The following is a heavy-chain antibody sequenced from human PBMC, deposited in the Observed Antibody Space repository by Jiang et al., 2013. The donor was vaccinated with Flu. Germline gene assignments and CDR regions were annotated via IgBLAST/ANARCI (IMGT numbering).Heavy chain of an antibody. CDR3: ATENYLSRALDN. CDR1: GASVSSASYY. Sequence: GSGLVKPSQTLSLTCTVSGASVSSASYYWSWIRQHPGKGLEWLGYIYYSSGGTYYNPSLGGRATVAVDTSNNRFSLELTSVTAADTAVYYCATENYLSRALDNWGRGTLVTVSS. D-gene: IGHD1-7*01. V-gene: IGHV4-31*03. CDR2: IYYSSGGT. J-gene: IGHJ4*02.